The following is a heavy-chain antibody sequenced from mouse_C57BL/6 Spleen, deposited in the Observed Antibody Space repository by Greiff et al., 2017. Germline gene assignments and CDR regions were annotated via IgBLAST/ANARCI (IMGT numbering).Heavy chain of an antibody. Sequence: VKVVESGAELVKPGASVKMSCKASGYTFTTYPIEWMKQNHGKSLEWIGNFHPYNDDTKYNEKFKGKATLTVEKSSSTVYWELSRLTSDDSAVYYCARGYYCNYYAMDYWGQGTSVTVSS. D-gene: IGHD2-1*01. CDR2: FHPYNDDT. V-gene: IGHV1-47*01. J-gene: IGHJ4*01. CDR3: ARGYYCNYYAMDY. CDR1: GYTFTTYP.